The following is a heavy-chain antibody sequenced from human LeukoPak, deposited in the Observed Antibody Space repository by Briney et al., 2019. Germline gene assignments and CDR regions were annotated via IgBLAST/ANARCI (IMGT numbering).Heavy chain of an antibody. CDR2: ISYDGSNK. CDR3: AKDRSIGAEYFQH. V-gene: IGHV3-30*18. Sequence: GRSLRLSCAASGFTFSSYGMHWVRQAPGKGLEWVAVISYDGSNKYYADSVKGRFTISRDNSKNTLYLQMNSLRAEDTAVYYCAKDRSIGAEYFQHWGQGTLVTVSS. J-gene: IGHJ1*01. D-gene: IGHD3-22*01. CDR1: GFTFSSYG.